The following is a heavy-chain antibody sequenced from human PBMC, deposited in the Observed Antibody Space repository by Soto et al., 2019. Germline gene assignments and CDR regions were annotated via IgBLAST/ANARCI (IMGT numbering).Heavy chain of an antibody. J-gene: IGHJ4*02. V-gene: IGHV1-69*13. D-gene: IGHD3-22*01. Sequence: ASVKVSCKASGGTFSSYAISWVRQAPGQGLEWMGGIIPISGTANYAQKFQGRVTITADESTSTAYMELRSLRSEDTAVYYCARGTPYYDRSGYYPTYFDYWGQGTLVTVSS. CDR1: GGTFSSYA. CDR3: ARGTPYYDRSGYYPTYFDY. CDR2: IIPISGTA.